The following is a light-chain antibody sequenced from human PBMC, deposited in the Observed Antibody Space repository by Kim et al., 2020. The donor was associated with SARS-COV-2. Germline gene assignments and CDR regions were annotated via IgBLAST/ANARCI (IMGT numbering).Light chain of an antibody. V-gene: IGLV1-44*01. CDR3: AAWDDSLNVVV. J-gene: IGLJ2*01. CDR1: NSNIGSNA. CDR2: IDN. Sequence: QSVLTQPPSASGTPGQRVTISCSGSNSNIGSNAVNWYQQLPGTAPKLLIYIDNQRPSGVPDRFSGSKSGTSASLAISGLQSDDQADYYCAAWDDSLNVVVFGGGTKLTVL.